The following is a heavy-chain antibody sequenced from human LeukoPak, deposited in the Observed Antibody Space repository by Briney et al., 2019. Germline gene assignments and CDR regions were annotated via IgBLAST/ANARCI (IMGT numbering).Heavy chain of an antibody. Sequence: GESLKISCKGTGYSFTSYWIGWVRQMPGKGLEWMGIIYPGDSDTRYRPSFQGQVTVSADKSISTAYLQWSSLKASDTAMYYCASAEYDVVVVAATAWHYYYGMDVWGQGTTVTISS. D-gene: IGHD2-15*01. J-gene: IGHJ6*02. CDR3: ASAEYDVVVVAATAWHYYYGMDV. CDR1: GYSFTSYW. CDR2: IYPGDSDT. V-gene: IGHV5-51*01.